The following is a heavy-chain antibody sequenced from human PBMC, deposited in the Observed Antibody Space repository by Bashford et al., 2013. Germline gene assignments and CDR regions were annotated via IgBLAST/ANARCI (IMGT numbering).Heavy chain of an antibody. CDR2: IIPILGIA. V-gene: IGHV1-69*10. Sequence: WVRQAPGQGLEWMGGIIPILGIANYAQKFQGRVTITADKSTSTAYMELSSLRSEDTAVYYCARVPRITIFGVAAMGFDPWGQGNPGSPSPQ. J-gene: IGHJ5*02. CDR3: ARVPRITIFGVAAMGFDP. D-gene: IGHD3-3*01.